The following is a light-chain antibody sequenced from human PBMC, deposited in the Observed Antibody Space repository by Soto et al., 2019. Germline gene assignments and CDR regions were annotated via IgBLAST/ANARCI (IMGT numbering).Light chain of an antibody. Sequence: QSALTQPASVSGSPGQSITISCTGTSSDIGSNNYVSWFQQRPGKAPTLIIYEVSNRPSGVSTHFSGSKSGNTASLTISGLLPEDEAEYCCSSYTTTTRLFGGGTQLTVL. CDR3: SSYTTTTRL. CDR2: EVS. J-gene: IGLJ3*02. CDR1: SSDIGSNNY. V-gene: IGLV2-14*01.